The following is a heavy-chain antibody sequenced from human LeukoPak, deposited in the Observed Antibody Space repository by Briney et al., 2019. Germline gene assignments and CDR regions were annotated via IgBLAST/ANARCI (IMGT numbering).Heavy chain of an antibody. J-gene: IGHJ4*02. CDR1: GFTVSSNY. Sequence: GGSLRLSCAASGFTVSSNYMSWVRQAPGKGLEWVSVIYSGGSTYYADSVKGRFTISRDNSKNTLFLQMNSLRTEDTAVYFCARPSGGYGGSYYWDFNYWGQGTLVTVSS. CDR3: ARPSGGYGGSYYWDFNY. D-gene: IGHD2-2*01. V-gene: IGHV3-53*05. CDR2: IYSGGST.